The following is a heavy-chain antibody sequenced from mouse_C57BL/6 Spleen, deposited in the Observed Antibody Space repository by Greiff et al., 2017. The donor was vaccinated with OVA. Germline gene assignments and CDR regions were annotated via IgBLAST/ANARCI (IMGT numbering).Heavy chain of an antibody. CDR2: IYPGDGDT. V-gene: IGHV1-82*01. D-gene: IGHD2-2*01. J-gene: IGHJ4*01. CDR3: ARGYDEGDYYAMDY. Sequence: QVQLKQSGPELVKPGASVKISCKASGYAFSSSWLNWVKQRPGKGLEWIGRIYPGDGDTNYNGKFKGKATLTADKSSSTAYMQLSSLTSEDSAVYFCARGYDEGDYYAMDYWGQGTSVTVSS. CDR1: GYAFSSSW.